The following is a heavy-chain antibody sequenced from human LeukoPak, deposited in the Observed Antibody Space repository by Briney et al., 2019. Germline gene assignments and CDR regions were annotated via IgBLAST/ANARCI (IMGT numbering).Heavy chain of an antibody. J-gene: IGHJ4*02. CDR2: IYYSGST. Sequence: PSETLSLTCTVSGGSISSYYWSWLRQPPGKGLEWLGYIYYSGSTNYNPSLKSRVTISVDTSKNQFSLKLSSVTAADTAVYYCARNPDSGSYYDIPYCFDYWGQGTLVTVSS. CDR3: ARNPDSGSYYDIPYCFDY. D-gene: IGHD1-26*01. CDR1: GGSISSYY. V-gene: IGHV4-59*08.